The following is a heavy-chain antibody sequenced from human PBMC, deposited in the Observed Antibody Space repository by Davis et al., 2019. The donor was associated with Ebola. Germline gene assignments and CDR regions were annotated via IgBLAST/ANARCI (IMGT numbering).Heavy chain of an antibody. Sequence: GGSLRLSCAASGFTFSSYEMNWVRQAPGKGLEWVSYISSSGSTIYYADSVKGRFTISRDNAKNSLYLQMNSLRAEDTAVYYCACGNYYGSGSYRDWGQGTLVTVSS. CDR1: GFTFSSYE. CDR3: ACGNYYGSGSYRD. J-gene: IGHJ4*02. CDR2: ISSSGSTI. V-gene: IGHV3-48*03. D-gene: IGHD3-10*01.